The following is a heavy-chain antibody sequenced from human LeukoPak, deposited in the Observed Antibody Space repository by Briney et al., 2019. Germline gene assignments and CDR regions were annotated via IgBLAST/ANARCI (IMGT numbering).Heavy chain of an antibody. V-gene: IGHV3-21*01. D-gene: IGHD5-18*01. CDR2: ISSSSSYI. Sequence: PGGSLRLSCAASGFTFSSYSMNWVRQAPGKGLEWVSSISSSSSYIYYAGSVKGRFTISRDNAKNSLYLQMNSLRAEDTAVYYCARELTATYYYYYGMDVWGQGTTVTVSS. J-gene: IGHJ6*02. CDR3: ARELTATYYYYYGMDV. CDR1: GFTFSSYS.